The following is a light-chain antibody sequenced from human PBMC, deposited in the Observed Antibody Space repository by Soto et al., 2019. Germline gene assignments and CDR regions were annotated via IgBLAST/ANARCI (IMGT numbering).Light chain of an antibody. Sequence: QSLLTQPASVSGSPGQSVTISCTGTSSDVGAYNYISWYQQHPGKAPKLLLSEVSNRPSGVSDRFSGSKSGNTASLTISGLQAEDEADYYCSSLPTSLTYVVGNGTKVTVL. CDR2: EVS. CDR3: SSLPTSLTYV. CDR1: SSDVGAYNY. V-gene: IGLV2-14*01. J-gene: IGLJ1*01.